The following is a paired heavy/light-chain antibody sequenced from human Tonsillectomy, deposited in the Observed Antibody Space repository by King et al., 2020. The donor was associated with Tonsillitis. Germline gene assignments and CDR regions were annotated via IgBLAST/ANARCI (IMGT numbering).Light chain of an antibody. CDR1: QSVSSF. J-gene: IGKJ2*02. V-gene: IGKV3-11*01. CDR2: DTS. CDR3: QQRSNWPST. Sequence: DIVLTQSPATLSLSPGESATLSCRASQSVSSFLAWYQQKPGQAPRLLIYDTSNRATGIPARFSGSGSGTDFTLTISSLEPEDFAVYYCQQRSNWPSTFGQGTKLEIK.
Heavy chain of an antibody. CDR1: GGTFSNYA. Sequence: QVQLVQSGAEVKKPGSSVKVSCEASGGTFSNYAITWVRQAPGQGLEWMGGFIPVFGTANYAQNFQGRVTITADKSTATAYMELTSLRSEDTAVYYCAFGYYSDYSGLSWLDPWGQGTLVTVSS. CDR2: FIPVFGTA. D-gene: IGHD3-22*01. CDR3: AFGYYSDYSGLSWLDP. V-gene: IGHV1-69*06. J-gene: IGHJ5*02.